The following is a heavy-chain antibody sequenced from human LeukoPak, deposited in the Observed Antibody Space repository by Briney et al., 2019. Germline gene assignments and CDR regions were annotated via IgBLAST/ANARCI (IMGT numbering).Heavy chain of an antibody. CDR2: ISSNGGST. J-gene: IGHJ5*02. CDR3: ARIRSGYWFDP. V-gene: IGHV3-64*01. Sequence: GGSLRLSCAASGFTFSSYAMHWVRQAPGKGLEYVSAISSNGGSTYYANSVKGRFTISRDNSKNTLYLQMGSLRAEDMAVYYCARIRSGYWFDPWGQGTLVTVSS. CDR1: GFTFSSYA. D-gene: IGHD3-3*01.